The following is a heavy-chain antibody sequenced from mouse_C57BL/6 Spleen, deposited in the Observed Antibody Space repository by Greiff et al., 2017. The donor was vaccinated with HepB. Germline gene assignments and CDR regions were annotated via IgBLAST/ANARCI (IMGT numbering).Heavy chain of an antibody. V-gene: IGHV1-81*01. D-gene: IGHD2-4*01. CDR2: IYPRSGNT. Sequence: VQVVESGAELARPGASVKLSCKASGYTFTSYGISWVKQRTGQGLEWIGEIYPRSGNTYYNEKFKGKATLTADKSSSTAYMELRSLTSEDSAVYFCARGEYYDYPDYWGQGTTLTVSS. J-gene: IGHJ2*01. CDR1: GYTFTSYG. CDR3: ARGEYYDYPDY.